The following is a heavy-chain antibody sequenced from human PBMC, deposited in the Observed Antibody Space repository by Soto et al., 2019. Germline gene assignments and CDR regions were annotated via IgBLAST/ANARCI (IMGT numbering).Heavy chain of an antibody. J-gene: IGHJ6*02. Sequence: SETLSLTCTVSGGSISSGGYYWSWIRQHPGKGLEWIGYIYYSGSTYYNPSLKSRVTISVDRSKNQFSLKLSSVTAADTAVYYCARDNTVTYEHYYYYYGMDVWGQGTTVTVSS. D-gene: IGHD5-12*01. CDR3: ARDNTVTYEHYYYYYGMDV. CDR1: GGSISSGGYY. V-gene: IGHV4-31*03. CDR2: IYYSGST.